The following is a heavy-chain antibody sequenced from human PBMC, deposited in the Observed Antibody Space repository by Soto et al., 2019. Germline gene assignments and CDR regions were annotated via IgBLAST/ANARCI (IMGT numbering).Heavy chain of an antibody. CDR3: ARVYGDYLDY. CDR1: GGSSSSYY. V-gene: IGHV4-59*01. CDR2: IYYSGGT. D-gene: IGHD4-17*01. Sequence: SETLSLTCSVAGGSSSSYYWSWIRQPPGKGLEWIGYIYYSGGTNYNPSLKSRVTISVDTSKDQFSLKLSSVTAADTAVYYCARVYGDYLDYWGQGTLVTVSS. J-gene: IGHJ4*02.